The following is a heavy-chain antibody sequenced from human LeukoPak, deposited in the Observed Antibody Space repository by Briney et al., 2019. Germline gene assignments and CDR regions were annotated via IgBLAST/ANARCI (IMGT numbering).Heavy chain of an antibody. D-gene: IGHD3-16*01. CDR1: GFYVTTDSYC. V-gene: IGHV4-61*01. CDR3: ARDYFWSLAS. CDR2: HYCGGNT. J-gene: IGHJ4*02. Sequence: SETLSLTCTVSGFYVTTDSYCWGWVRQPPGKGLEWIGYHYCGGNTNYDPSLKRRGIISVDTSKNQISLTLPSVTATAQAVYFCARDYFWSLASWRQGILVTVSS.